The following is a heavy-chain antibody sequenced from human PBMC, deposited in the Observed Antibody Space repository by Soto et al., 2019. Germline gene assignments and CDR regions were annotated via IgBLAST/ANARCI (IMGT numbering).Heavy chain of an antibody. Sequence: ASVKVSCKASGYTFTSYYMHWVRQAPGQGLEWMGIINPSGGSTSYAQKFQGRVTITADESTSTAYMELSSLRSEDTAVYYCARGRSYCSGGSCSMYYFDYWGQGTLVTVSS. CDR2: INPSGGST. CDR1: GYTFTSYY. J-gene: IGHJ4*02. CDR3: ARGRSYCSGGSCSMYYFDY. D-gene: IGHD2-15*01. V-gene: IGHV1-46*01.